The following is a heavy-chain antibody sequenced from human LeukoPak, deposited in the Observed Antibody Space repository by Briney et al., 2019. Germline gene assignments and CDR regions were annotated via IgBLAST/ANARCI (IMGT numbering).Heavy chain of an antibody. V-gene: IGHV3-21*01. CDR3: ARGSIAMAGTVDY. D-gene: IGHD6-19*01. Sequence: GGSLRLSCAASGFSFSTYSMNWVRQAPGKGLEWVSTISGSGSHIYYPDSLKGRFSVSRDIAKNSLYLQINSLRGEDTAVYYCARGSIAMAGTVDYWGQGTLVTVSS. CDR2: ISGSGSHI. J-gene: IGHJ4*02. CDR1: GFSFSTYS.